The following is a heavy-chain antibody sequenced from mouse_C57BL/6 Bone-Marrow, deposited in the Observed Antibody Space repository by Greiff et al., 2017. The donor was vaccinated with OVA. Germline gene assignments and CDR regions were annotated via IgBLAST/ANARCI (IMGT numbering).Heavy chain of an antibody. V-gene: IGHV14-4*01. D-gene: IGHD1-1*01. Sequence: EVQLQQSGAELVRPGASVKLSCTASGFNIKDDYMHWVKQRPEQGLEWIGWIDPENGDTEYASKFQGKATITADTSSNTAYLQLSSLTSEDTAVYYCTTGTTVVAPDYWGQGTTLTVSS. J-gene: IGHJ2*01. CDR2: IDPENGDT. CDR1: GFNIKDDY. CDR3: TTGTTVVAPDY.